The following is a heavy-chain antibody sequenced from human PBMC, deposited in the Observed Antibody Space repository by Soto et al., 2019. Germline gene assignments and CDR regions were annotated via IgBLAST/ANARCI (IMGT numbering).Heavy chain of an antibody. D-gene: IGHD2-15*01. CDR2: IYYSGST. CDR1: GGSISSSSYY. Sequence: SETLSLTCTVSGGSISSSSYYWGWIRQPPGKGLEWIGSIYYSGSTYYNPSLKSRVTISVDTSKSQFSLKLSSVTAADTAVYYCASSEIVVVVAATVYFDYWGKGTLVTVSS. J-gene: IGHJ4*02. V-gene: IGHV4-39*01. CDR3: ASSEIVVVVAATVYFDY.